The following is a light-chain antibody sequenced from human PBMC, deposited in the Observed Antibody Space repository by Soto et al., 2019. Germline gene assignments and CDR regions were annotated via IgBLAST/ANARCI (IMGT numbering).Light chain of an antibody. V-gene: IGLV2-8*01. CDR1: GCDIGGYNF. CDR3: SSYAGTNNRYV. J-gene: IGLJ1*01. CDR2: EVN. Sequence: QSALTQPPSASGSPGQSVTISCTGTGCDIGGYNFVSWYQQHPGKVPKLIIYEVNKRPSGVPDRFSGSKSGNTASLTVSGLQADDEADYYCSSYAGTNNRYVFGTGTKVTVL.